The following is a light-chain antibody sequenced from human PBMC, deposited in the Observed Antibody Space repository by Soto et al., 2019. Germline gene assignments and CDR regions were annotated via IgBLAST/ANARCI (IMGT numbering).Light chain of an antibody. Sequence: EIVMTQSPATLSVSPGGRATLSCRASQSVSSNLAGYQQKPRQAPRLLIYCAATRGTGIPARFIGSGSGTEFILTISSRQSEDFSVYYCQQYNNWPRTFGQGTKVDIK. CDR1: QSVSSN. V-gene: IGKV3-15*01. CDR2: CAA. CDR3: QQYNNWPRT. J-gene: IGKJ1*01.